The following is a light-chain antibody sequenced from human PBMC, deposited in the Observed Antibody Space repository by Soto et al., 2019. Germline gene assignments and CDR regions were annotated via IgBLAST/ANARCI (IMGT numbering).Light chain of an antibody. CDR1: QSVSSRY. Sequence: EIALTQSPRTRSLAPGERATLSCRASQSVSSRYLAWYQQKPGQAPRLRIYGASNRATGIPERFSGRGAGTDFTLTISRLEHEDVAMYFCQQYVSSPQTFVQGTKVYIK. CDR2: GAS. V-gene: IGKV3-20*01. CDR3: QQYVSSPQT. J-gene: IGKJ1*01.